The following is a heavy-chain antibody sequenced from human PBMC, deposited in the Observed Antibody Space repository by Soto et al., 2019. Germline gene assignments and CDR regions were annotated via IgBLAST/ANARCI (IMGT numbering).Heavy chain of an antibody. J-gene: IGHJ5*02. D-gene: IGHD3-3*01. CDR3: ARTYYDFWSGYWRWFDP. CDR2: TYYSGST. V-gene: IGHV4-59*01. Sequence: SETLSLTCTVSGGSISGYYWSWIRQPPGKGLEWIGYTYYSGSTNYNPSLKSRVTISIDTSKNQFSLKLSSVTAADTAVYYCARTYYDFWSGYWRWFDPWGQGTLVTVS. CDR1: GGSISGYY.